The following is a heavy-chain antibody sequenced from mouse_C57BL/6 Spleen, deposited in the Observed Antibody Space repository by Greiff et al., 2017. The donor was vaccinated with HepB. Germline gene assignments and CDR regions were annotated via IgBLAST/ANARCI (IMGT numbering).Heavy chain of an antibody. Sequence: VKLQQPGAELVMPGASVKLSCKASGYTFTSYWMHWVKQRPGQGLEWIGEIDPSDSYTNYNQKFKGKSTLTVDKSSSTAYMQLSSLTSEDSAVYYCARKITTVVEGYFDVWGTGTTVTVSS. V-gene: IGHV1-69*01. CDR1: GYTFTSYW. CDR2: IDPSDSYT. CDR3: ARKITTVVEGYFDV. J-gene: IGHJ1*03. D-gene: IGHD1-1*01.